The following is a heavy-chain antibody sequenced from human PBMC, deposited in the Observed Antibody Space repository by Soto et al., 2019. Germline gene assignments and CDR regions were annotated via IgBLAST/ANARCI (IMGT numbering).Heavy chain of an antibody. V-gene: IGHV1-18*01. J-gene: IGHJ5*02. CDR2: IIVYNGET. D-gene: IGHD2-2*01. CDR1: GYTFNNYG. CDR3: ARQRYQANWFDP. Sequence: ASVKVSCKASGYTFNNYGINWVRQAPGQRPEWMGSIIVYNGETRNAQKFQGRVTMTTDTSTSTAYMELRSLTSDDTAVYYCARQRYQANWFDPWGQGTLVTVSS.